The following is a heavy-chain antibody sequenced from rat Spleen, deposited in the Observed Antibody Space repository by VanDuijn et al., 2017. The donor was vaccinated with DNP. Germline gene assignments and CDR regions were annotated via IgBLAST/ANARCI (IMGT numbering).Heavy chain of an antibody. J-gene: IGHJ2*01. V-gene: IGHV2-15*01. CDR2: MSSGGST. CDR3: TRGFDY. Sequence: QVQLKESGPGLVQPSQTLSLTCTVSGFSLTSHSVSWVRQPPGKGLEWIAAMSSGGSTDYNSALKSRLSISRDTSKSQVFLKMNSLQTEDTATYFCTRGFDYWGQGVMVTVSS. CDR1: GFSLTSHS.